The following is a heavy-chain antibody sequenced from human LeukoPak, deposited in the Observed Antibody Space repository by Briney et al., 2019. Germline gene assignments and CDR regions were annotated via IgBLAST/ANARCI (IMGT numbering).Heavy chain of an antibody. Sequence: ASVKVSCKVSGYTLTELSMHWVRQAPGKGLEWIGGFDPEDGETIYAQKFQGRVTMTEDTSTDTAYMELSSLRSEDTAVYYCATDSRFGELTSYFDYWGQGTLVAVSS. V-gene: IGHV1-24*01. CDR2: FDPEDGET. J-gene: IGHJ4*02. D-gene: IGHD3-10*01. CDR1: GYTLTELS. CDR3: ATDSRFGELTSYFDY.